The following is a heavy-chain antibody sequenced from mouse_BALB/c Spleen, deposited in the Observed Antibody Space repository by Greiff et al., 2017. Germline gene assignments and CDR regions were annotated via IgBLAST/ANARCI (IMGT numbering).Heavy chain of an antibody. CDR2: INPSTGYT. CDR1: GYTFTSYW. D-gene: IGHD1-1*01. Sequence: VQLQQSGAELAKPGASVKMSCKASGYTFTSYWMHWVKQRPGQGLEWIGYINPSTGYTEYNQKFKDKATLTADKSSSTAYMQLSSLTSEDSAVYYCARWGYGSHFDYWGQGTTLTVSS. V-gene: IGHV1-7*01. J-gene: IGHJ2*01. CDR3: ARWGYGSHFDY.